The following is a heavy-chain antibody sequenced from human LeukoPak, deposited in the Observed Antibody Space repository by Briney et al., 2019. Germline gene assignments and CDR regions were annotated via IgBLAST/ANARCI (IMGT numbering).Heavy chain of an antibody. CDR3: ARRGSFSYYYGMDV. CDR2: IYYSGST. J-gene: IGHJ6*02. CDR1: GGSISSYY. D-gene: IGHD6-6*01. Sequence: SEILSLTCTVSGGSISSYYWSWIRQPPGKGLEWIGYIYYSGSTNYNPSLKSRVTISVDTSKNQFSLKLSSVTAADTAVYYCARRGSFSYYYGMDVWGQGTTVTVSS. V-gene: IGHV4-59*08.